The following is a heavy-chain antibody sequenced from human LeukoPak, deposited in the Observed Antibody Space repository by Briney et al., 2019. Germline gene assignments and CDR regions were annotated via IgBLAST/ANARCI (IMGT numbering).Heavy chain of an antibody. CDR1: GYTFIAYY. CDR2: INPNSGAT. D-gene: IGHD4-17*01. J-gene: IGHJ6*02. CDR3: ARSSTDFYFYGMDA. Sequence: VSVKVSCKASGYTFIAYYIHWVRQAPGQGLEWMGWINPNSGATNSAQKFLRRVTMTRDTSSSSAYMDLSRLTSDDTAVYYCARSSTDFYFYGMDAWGQGTTVTVSS. V-gene: IGHV1-2*02.